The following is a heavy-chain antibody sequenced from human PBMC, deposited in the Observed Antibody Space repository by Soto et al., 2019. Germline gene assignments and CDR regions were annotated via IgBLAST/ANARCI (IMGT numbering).Heavy chain of an antibody. J-gene: IGHJ6*02. CDR2: INHSGST. D-gene: IGHD6-13*01. Sequence: KPSETLSLTCAVYGGSFSGYYWSWIRQPPGKGLEWIGEINHSGSTNYNPSLKSRVTISVDTSKNQFSLKLSSVTAADTAVYYCARGQRYSRHSIRYYYYGMDVWGQGTTVTVSS. CDR3: ARGQRYSRHSIRYYYYGMDV. CDR1: GGSFSGYY. V-gene: IGHV4-34*01.